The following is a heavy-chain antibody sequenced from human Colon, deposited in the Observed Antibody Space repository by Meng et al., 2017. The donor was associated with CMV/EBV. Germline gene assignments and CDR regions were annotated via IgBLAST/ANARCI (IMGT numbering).Heavy chain of an antibody. J-gene: IGHJ6*02. Sequence: ASVKVSCKASGYTFTKCAIDWVRQAPGQGLEWMGWISVYHGNTAYAHKFQDRVTITTDESTSTAYMELSSLRSEDTAVYYCAREGCSGGSCYNYYYYGMDVWGQGTTVTVSS. CDR3: AREGCSGGSCYNYYYYGMDV. CDR1: GYTFTKCA. D-gene: IGHD2-15*01. CDR2: ISVYHGNT. V-gene: IGHV1-18*01.